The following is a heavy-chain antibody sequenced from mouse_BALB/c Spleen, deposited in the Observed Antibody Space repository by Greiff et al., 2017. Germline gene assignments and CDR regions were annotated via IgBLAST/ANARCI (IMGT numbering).Heavy chain of an antibody. V-gene: IGHV5-15*02. CDR3: ARDSGWYFDV. Sequence: EVQGVESGGGLVQPGGSRKLSCAASGFTFSDYGMAWVRQAPGKGPEWVAFISNLAYSIYYADTVTGRFTISRENAKNTLYLEMSSLRSEDTAMYYCARDSGWYFDVWGAGTTVTVSS. J-gene: IGHJ1*01. CDR1: GFTFSDYG. D-gene: IGHD3-1*01. CDR2: ISNLAYSI.